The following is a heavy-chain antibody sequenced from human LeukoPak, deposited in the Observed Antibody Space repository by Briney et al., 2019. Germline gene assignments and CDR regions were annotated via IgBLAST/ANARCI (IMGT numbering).Heavy chain of an antibody. CDR1: GFTVSSNY. V-gene: IGHV3-53*05. CDR3: GRITGAYNLVDY. D-gene: IGHD1-14*01. Sequence: PGGSLRLSCAASGFTVSSNYMSWVRQAPGKGLEWVSVIYSGGSTYYADSVKGRFAMSRDNAKNTLYLQMNSLRVEDTAVYYCGRITGAYNLVDYWGQGTLVTVSS. J-gene: IGHJ4*02. CDR2: IYSGGST.